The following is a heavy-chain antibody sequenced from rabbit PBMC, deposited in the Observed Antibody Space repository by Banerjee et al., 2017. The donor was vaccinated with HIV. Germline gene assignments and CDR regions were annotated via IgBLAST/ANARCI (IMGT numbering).Heavy chain of an antibody. CDR2: IYTTSGDT. CDR1: GFSFNNKYV. CDR3: AKNAGSADNL. V-gene: IGHV1S43*01. J-gene: IGHJ4*01. D-gene: IGHD4-2*01. Sequence: QEQLEESGGDLVKPEGSLTLTCTASGFSFNNKYVMCWVRQAPGKGLEWIACIYTTSGDTVYATWAKGRFTISRSTSLSTVDLKMTSLTAADTATYFCAKNAGSADNLWGPGTLVTVS.